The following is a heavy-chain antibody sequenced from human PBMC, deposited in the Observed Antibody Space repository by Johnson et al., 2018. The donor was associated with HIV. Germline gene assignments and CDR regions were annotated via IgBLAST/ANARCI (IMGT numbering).Heavy chain of an antibody. V-gene: IGHV3-66*01. CDR3: ARDDRPDGFDI. J-gene: IGHJ3*02. Sequence: VQLVESGGGLVQPGGSLRLSCAASGIIVTGNFMSWVRQAPGMGLEWVSVINAGGDTYYADSVKGRLTISRDRSKNTVSLQMNSLRVEDTAVYYCARDDRPDGFDIWGQGTMVTVSS. CDR1: GIIVTGNF. D-gene: IGHD1-14*01. CDR2: INAGGDT.